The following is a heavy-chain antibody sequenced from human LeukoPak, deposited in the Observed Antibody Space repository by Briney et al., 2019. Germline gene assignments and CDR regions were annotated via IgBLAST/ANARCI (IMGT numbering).Heavy chain of an antibody. J-gene: IGHJ6*03. V-gene: IGHV5-51*01. D-gene: IGHD3-3*01. CDR3: ARAAPYDFWSGPPHRDMDV. Sequence: GESLKISCKGSGYSFTSYWIGWVRQMPGKGLEWMGIIYPGDSDTRYSPSFQGQVTISADKSISTAYLQWSSLKASDTAMYYCARAAPYDFWSGPPHRDMDVWGKGTTVTVSS. CDR1: GYSFTSYW. CDR2: IYPGDSDT.